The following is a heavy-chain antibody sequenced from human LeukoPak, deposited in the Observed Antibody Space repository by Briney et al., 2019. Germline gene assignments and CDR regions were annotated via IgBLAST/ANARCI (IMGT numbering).Heavy chain of an antibody. CDR1: GGSISSYY. J-gene: IGHJ4*02. Sequence: SETLSLTCTVSGGSISSYYWSWIRQPAGKGLEWIGRIYTSGSTNYNPSLKSRVTISVDTSKNQFSLKLSSVTAADTAVYYCARAHYDSSGYYFDYWGQGTLVTVSS. V-gene: IGHV4-4*07. CDR3: ARAHYDSSGYYFDY. D-gene: IGHD3-22*01. CDR2: IYTSGST.